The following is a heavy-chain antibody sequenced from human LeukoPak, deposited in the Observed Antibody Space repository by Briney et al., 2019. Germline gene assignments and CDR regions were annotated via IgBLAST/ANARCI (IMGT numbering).Heavy chain of an antibody. CDR1: GGSISSHY. D-gene: IGHD2-2*02. J-gene: IGHJ5*02. CDR2: IYYSGST. V-gene: IGHV4-59*11. CDR3: ARVPAAIRRNWFDP. Sequence: PSETLSLTCTVSGGSISSHYWSWIRQPPGRGLEGIGYIYYSGSTNYNPSLKSRVTISVHTSTNQFSLKLSSVTAADTAVYYCARVPAAIRRNWFDPWGQGTLVTVSS.